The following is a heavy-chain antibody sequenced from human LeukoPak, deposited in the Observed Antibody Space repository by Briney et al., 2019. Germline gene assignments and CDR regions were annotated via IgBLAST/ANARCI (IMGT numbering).Heavy chain of an antibody. CDR1: GFTFSSYS. V-gene: IGHV3-21*01. CDR2: ISSSSSYI. J-gene: IGHJ4*02. CDR3: ARDQVECTGGTCQSRVGFDF. D-gene: IGHD2-8*02. Sequence: PGGSLRLSCAASGFTFSSYSMNWVRQAPGKGLEWVSSISSSSSYIYYADSVKGRFTISRDNAKNSLYLQMNSLRAEDTAVYYCARDQVECTGGTCQSRVGFDFWGQGTLVTVSS.